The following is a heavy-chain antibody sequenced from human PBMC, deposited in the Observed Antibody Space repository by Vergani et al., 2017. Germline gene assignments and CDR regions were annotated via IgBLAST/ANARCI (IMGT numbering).Heavy chain of an antibody. J-gene: IGHJ4*02. CDR2: ISGSNGNT. D-gene: IGHD2-15*01. Sequence: QVQLVQSGAEVKKPGASVKVSCKASGYTFSSYGITWVRQAPGKGLEWMGWISGSNGNTDYAQKLQGRVTMTTDTSTSTSYMELRSLRSDDTAVYYCARQVVCSGGSCYPPLYWGQGTLVTVSS. CDR1: GYTFSSYG. V-gene: IGHV1-18*01. CDR3: ARQVVCSGGSCYPPLY.